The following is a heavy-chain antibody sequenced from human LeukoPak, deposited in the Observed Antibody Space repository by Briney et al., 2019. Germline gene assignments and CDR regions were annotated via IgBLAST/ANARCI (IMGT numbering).Heavy chain of an antibody. CDR2: IYHSGST. Sequence: PSETLSLTCAVSGGSISSSNWWSWVRQPPGKGLEWIGEIYHSGSTNYNPSLKSRVTISVDKSKNQFSLKLSSVTAADTAVYYCARHQSYDSRVFDYWGQGTLVTVSS. V-gene: IGHV4-4*02. CDR1: GGSISSSNW. CDR3: ARHQSYDSRVFDY. D-gene: IGHD3-22*01. J-gene: IGHJ4*02.